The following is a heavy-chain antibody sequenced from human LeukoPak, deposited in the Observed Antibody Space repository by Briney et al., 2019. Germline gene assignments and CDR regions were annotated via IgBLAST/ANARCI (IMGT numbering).Heavy chain of an antibody. V-gene: IGHV3-30*02. Sequence: PGGSLRLSCAASGFSFESQNMNWVRQAPGQGLDWVAYIETDGSRQYYADSVKGRFTITRDNSEKKMYLQMDSLRQDDTAVYYCVKNGWLDDWGQGTLVTVSS. CDR2: IETDGSRQ. CDR1: GFSFESQN. D-gene: IGHD2-8*01. CDR3: VKNGWLDD. J-gene: IGHJ5*02.